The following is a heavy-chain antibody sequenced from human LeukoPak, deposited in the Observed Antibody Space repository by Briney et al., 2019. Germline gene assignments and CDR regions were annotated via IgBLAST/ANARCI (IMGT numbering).Heavy chain of an antibody. CDR3: VRDHSGWSLDP. CDR2: ISDSGTTI. D-gene: IGHD6-19*01. V-gene: IGHV3-48*03. CDR1: GFTFSSYE. J-gene: IGHJ5*02. Sequence: GGSLRLSCAASGFTFSSYEMNWVRQAPGKGLEWVSYISDSGTTIYYADSVKGRFTISRDNAKNSLYLQMNSLRAEDTAVYYCVRDHSGWSLDPWGQGTLVIVSS.